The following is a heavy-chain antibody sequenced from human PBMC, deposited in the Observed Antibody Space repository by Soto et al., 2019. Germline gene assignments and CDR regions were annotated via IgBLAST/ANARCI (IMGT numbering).Heavy chain of an antibody. Sequence: GGSLRLSCAASGFTFDDYAMHWVRQAPGKGLEWVSGINSDGSSTSYADSVKGRFTISRDNAKNTLYLQMNSLRAEDTAVYYCARDGYCSGGSCYSVPVFDYWGQGT. CDR3: ARDGYCSGGSCYSVPVFDY. CDR2: INSDGSST. J-gene: IGHJ4*02. V-gene: IGHV3-74*01. CDR1: GFTFDDYA. D-gene: IGHD2-15*01.